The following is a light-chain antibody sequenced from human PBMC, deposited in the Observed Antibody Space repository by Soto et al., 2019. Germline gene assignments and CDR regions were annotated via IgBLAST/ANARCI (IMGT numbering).Light chain of an antibody. CDR2: DAS. V-gene: IGKV3-11*01. CDR1: QSVSSY. Sequence: EIVLTQSPATLSLSPGERATLSCRASQSVSSYLAWYQQKPGQAPRLLIYDASNRATGIPARFSGSCSGTSFTLTISTLEPEDFALYYCQQRSYWPPLFTFGPATKVYI. CDR3: QQRSYWPPLFT. J-gene: IGKJ3*01.